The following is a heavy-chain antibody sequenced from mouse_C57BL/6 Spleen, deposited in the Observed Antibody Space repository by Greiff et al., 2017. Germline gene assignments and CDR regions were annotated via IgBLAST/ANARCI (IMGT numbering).Heavy chain of an antibody. CDR2: IDPSDSYT. D-gene: IGHD1-1*01. CDR3: ARHEDSPITTGGYFDV. Sequence: VQLQQPGAELVMPGASVKLSCKASGYTFTSYWMHWVKQRPGQGLEWIGEIDPSDSYTNYNQKFKGKSTLTVDKSSSTVYMELSRLTSEDSAVYFCARHEDSPITTGGYFDVWGTGTTVTVSS. V-gene: IGHV1-69*01. J-gene: IGHJ1*03. CDR1: GYTFTSYW.